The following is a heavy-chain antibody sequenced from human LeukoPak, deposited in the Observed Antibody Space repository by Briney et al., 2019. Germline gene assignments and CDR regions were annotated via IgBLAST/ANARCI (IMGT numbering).Heavy chain of an antibody. V-gene: IGHV3-7*03. J-gene: IGHJ4*02. CDR1: GFMFSGYW. Sequence: GGPLRLSCATSGFMFSGYWMSWVRQAPGKWLEWVANIDQDGRESYYVDSVKGRFTISRDNAKESLFLQMNSLRAEDTAVYYCAKDQDANYFDYWGQGTLVTVSS. CDR3: AKDQDANYFDY. CDR2: IDQDGRES. D-gene: IGHD2-8*01.